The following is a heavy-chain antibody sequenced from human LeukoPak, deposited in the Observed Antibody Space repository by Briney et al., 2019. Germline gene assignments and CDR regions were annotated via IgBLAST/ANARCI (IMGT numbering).Heavy chain of an antibody. CDR3: ARDLYGSGNFLRESP. V-gene: IGHV4-61*01. CDR2: SYYSGST. J-gene: IGHJ5*02. Sequence: SETLSLTCTVSGGSVSVRSYYWSWIRQPPGEGLEWIGYSYYSGSTMYNPSLKSRVTISVDTSKNQFSLRLSSVTAADTAVYYCARDLYGSGNFLRESPWGQGTLVTVSS. CDR1: GGSVSVRSYY. D-gene: IGHD3-10*01.